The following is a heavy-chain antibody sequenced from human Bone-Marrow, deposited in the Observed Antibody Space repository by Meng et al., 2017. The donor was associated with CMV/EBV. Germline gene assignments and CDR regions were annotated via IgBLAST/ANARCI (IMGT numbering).Heavy chain of an antibody. D-gene: IGHD3-3*01. V-gene: IGHV3-21*01. CDR3: ARDVITIFGNYGMDV. CDR1: GFTFSNAW. CDR2: ISSSSSYI. J-gene: IGHJ6*02. Sequence: GESLKISCAASGFTFSNAWMSWVRQAPGKGLEWVSSISSSSSYIYYADSVKGRFTISRDNTKNSLYLQMNSLRAEDTAVYYCARDVITIFGNYGMDVWGQGTTVNVAS.